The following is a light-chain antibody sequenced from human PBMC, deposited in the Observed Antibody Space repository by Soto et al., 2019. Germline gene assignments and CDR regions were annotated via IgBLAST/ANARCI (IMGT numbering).Light chain of an antibody. V-gene: IGKV3-15*01. Sequence: EIVMTQSPATLSLYPGERAALSSRASQSINSELAWYQQKPGQPTRLLIYGASTRATGVPARFTGSESGSEFTLTISRLQSEDFVVYYCQQGHNWPLTFGQGTRLEI. J-gene: IGKJ2*01. CDR1: QSINSE. CDR2: GAS. CDR3: QQGHNWPLT.